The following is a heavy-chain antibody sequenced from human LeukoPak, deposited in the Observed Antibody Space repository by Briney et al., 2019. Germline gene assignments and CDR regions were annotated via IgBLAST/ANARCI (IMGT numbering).Heavy chain of an antibody. CDR2: ISGSGGST. D-gene: IGHD6-13*01. CDR1: GFTFSSYA. V-gene: IGHV3-23*01. CDR3: ARADSNWHLYYFDY. Sequence: GGSLRLSCAASGFTFSSYAVNWVRRAPGKGLGWVSGISGSGGSTYYADSVKGRFTISRDNSKNTLYVQMNSLRAEDTAVYYCARADSNWHLYYFDYWGQGTLVTVSS. J-gene: IGHJ4*02.